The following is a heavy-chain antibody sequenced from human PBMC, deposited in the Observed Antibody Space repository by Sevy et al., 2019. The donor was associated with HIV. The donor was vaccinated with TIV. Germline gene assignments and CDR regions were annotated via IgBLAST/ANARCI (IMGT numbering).Heavy chain of an antibody. CDR2: ISYDGSNK. D-gene: IGHD2-15*01. V-gene: IGHV3-30*04. J-gene: IGHJ5*02. Sequence: GGSLRLSCAASGFTFSSYAMHWVRQAPGKGLEWVAVISYDGSNKYYADSVKGRFTISRDNSKNTLYLQMNSLRAEDTAVYYCARDVSHCSGGSCYPWFDPRGQGTLVTVSS. CDR1: GFTFSSYA. CDR3: ARDVSHCSGGSCYPWFDP.